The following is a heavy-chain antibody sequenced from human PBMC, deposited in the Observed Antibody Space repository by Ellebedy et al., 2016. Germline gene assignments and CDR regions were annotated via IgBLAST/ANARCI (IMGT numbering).Heavy chain of an antibody. V-gene: IGHV3-9*01. CDR1: GFTFSSYW. CDR2: ISWNSGSI. CDR3: AKDILPRYNWNRGAFDI. J-gene: IGHJ3*02. D-gene: IGHD1/OR15-1a*01. Sequence: SLKISXAASGFTFSSYWMHWVRQAPGKGLEWVSGISWNSGSIGYADSVKGRFTISRDNAKNSLYLQMNSLRAEDTALYYCAKDILPRYNWNRGAFDIWGQGTMVTVSS.